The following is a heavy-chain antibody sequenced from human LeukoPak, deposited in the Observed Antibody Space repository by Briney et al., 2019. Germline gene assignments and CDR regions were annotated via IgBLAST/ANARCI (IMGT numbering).Heavy chain of an antibody. D-gene: IGHD2-2*01. Sequence: GGSLRLSCAASGFTFSNAWMSWVRQAPGKGLEWVGRLKSKTDGGTIDYAAPVKGRFTISRDDSKNTVYLQMNSLKTEDTAVYYCARAEVGYCSDTICYGFDYWGQGTLVTVSS. V-gene: IGHV3-15*01. CDR1: GFTFSNAW. CDR2: LKSKTDGGTI. CDR3: ARAEVGYCSDTICYGFDY. J-gene: IGHJ4*02.